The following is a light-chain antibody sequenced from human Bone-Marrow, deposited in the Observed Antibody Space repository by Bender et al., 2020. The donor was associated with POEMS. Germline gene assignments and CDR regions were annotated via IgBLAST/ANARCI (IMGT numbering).Light chain of an antibody. V-gene: IGLV1-44*01. CDR3: AVWEDSLNGWV. CDR1: SSNIGAHA. J-gene: IGLJ3*02. CDR2: SSH. Sequence: QSVLTQPPSASGTPGQRVTISCSGGSSNIGAHAVNWYQHLPGTAPKLLIYSSHRQPSEVPDRFSGSRSGASASLAISGIQYEEEADDYCAVWEDSLNGWVFGGGTKLTVL.